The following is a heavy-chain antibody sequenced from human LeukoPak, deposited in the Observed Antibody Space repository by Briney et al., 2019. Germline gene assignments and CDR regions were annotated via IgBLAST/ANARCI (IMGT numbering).Heavy chain of an antibody. Sequence: QPGGSLRLSCAASGFTFTSYTMSWVRQAPGKGLECVSTISASGGSTFSADSVKGRFTISRDNSKNTLYLQMNSLGAEDTAVYYCARRYYYDTSGYYLAHDAFNIWGQGTMVTVSS. V-gene: IGHV3-23*01. D-gene: IGHD3-22*01. J-gene: IGHJ3*02. CDR1: GFTFTSYT. CDR3: ARRYYYDTSGYYLAHDAFNI. CDR2: ISASGGST.